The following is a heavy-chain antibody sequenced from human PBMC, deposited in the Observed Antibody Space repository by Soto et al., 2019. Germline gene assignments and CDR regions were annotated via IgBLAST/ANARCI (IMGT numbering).Heavy chain of an antibody. CDR1: GFTFSSYG. V-gene: IGHV3-30*03. D-gene: IGHD2-15*01. CDR3: ATKVGYCSGGSCLFPDI. J-gene: IGHJ3*02. CDR2: ISYDGSNK. Sequence: GGSLRLSCAASGFTFSSYGMHWVRQAPGKGLEWVAVISYDGSNKYYADSVKGRFTISRDNSKNTLYLQMNSLRAEDTAVYYCATKVGYCSGGSCLFPDIWGQGTMVTVSS.